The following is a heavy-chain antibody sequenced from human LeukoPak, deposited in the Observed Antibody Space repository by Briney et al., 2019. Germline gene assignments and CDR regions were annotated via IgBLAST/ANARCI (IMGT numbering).Heavy chain of an antibody. CDR1: GCTFRSYG. Sequence: PGGSLRLSCAATGCTFRSYGMHWVRQAPGKGLEWVAVVSYDGNTKYYADSVKGRITISRDNSKNTLYLQMNSLRVEDTAVYDYAKEFASGSHDYWGQGTLVTVSS. D-gene: IGHD3-3*01. J-gene: IGHJ4*02. CDR2: VSYDGNTK. CDR3: AKEFASGSHDY. V-gene: IGHV3-30*18.